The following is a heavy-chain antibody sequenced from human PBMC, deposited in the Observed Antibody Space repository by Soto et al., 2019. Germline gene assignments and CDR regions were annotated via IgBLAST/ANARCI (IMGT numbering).Heavy chain of an antibody. CDR1: GYTLTELS. D-gene: IGHD2-2*03. Sequence: ASVKVSCKVSGYTLTELSMHWVRQAPGKGLEWMGGFDPEDGETIYAQKFQGRVTMTEDTSTDTAYVELSSLRSEDTAVYYCASRGGYCSSTCCYSDYYYMDVWGKGTTVTVSS. CDR2: FDPEDGET. CDR3: ASRGGYCSSTCCYSDYYYMDV. V-gene: IGHV1-24*01. J-gene: IGHJ6*03.